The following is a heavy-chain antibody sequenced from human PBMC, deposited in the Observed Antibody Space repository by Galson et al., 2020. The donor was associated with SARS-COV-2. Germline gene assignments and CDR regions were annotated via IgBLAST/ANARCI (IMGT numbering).Heavy chain of an antibody. J-gene: IGHJ6*04. CDR3: ASIAAADTLYYYCGGDV. CDR2: ISSSSSYI. Sequence: GGSLRLSCAASGFTFSSYSMNWVRQAPGKGLEWVSSISSSSSYIYYADSVKGRFTISRDNAKNSLYLQMNSLRAEDTAVYYCASIAAADTLYYYCGGDVWGKGTTVTVS. CDR1: GFTFSSYS. V-gene: IGHV3-21*01. D-gene: IGHD6-13*01.